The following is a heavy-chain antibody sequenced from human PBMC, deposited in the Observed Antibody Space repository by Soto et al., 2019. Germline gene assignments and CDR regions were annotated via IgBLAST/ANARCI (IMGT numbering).Heavy chain of an antibody. Sequence: QVQLQQWGAGLLKPSETLSLTCAVYGGSFSGYYWSWIRQPPGKGLEWIGEINHSGRTNYNPSLKSRVTISVDTSKNQLSLKLSSVTAADTAVYYCARGGVTTTVTTNAFDYWGQGNLVTASS. D-gene: IGHD4-17*01. CDR2: INHSGRT. J-gene: IGHJ4*02. V-gene: IGHV4-34*01. CDR3: ARGGVTTTVTTNAFDY. CDR1: GGSFSGYY.